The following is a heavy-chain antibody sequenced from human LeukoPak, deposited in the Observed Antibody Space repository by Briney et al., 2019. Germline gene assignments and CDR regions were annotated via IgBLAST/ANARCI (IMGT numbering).Heavy chain of an antibody. D-gene: IGHD4-17*01. J-gene: IGHJ3*02. CDR2: INHSGST. V-gene: IGHV4-34*01. CDR3: ARPYGDYGAFDI. CDR1: GGSFSGYY. Sequence: MASETLSLTRAVYGGSFSGYYWSWIRQPPGKGLEWIGEINHSGSTNYNPSLKSRVTISVDTSKNQFSLKLSSVTAADTAVYYCARPYGDYGAFDIWGQGTMVTVSS.